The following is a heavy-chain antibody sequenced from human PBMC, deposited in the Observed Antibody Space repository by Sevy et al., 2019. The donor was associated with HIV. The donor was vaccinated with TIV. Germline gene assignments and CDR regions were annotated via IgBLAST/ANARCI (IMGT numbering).Heavy chain of an antibody. V-gene: IGHV4-39*01. D-gene: IGHD2-21*02. J-gene: IGHJ3*02. Sequence: SETLSLTCTVSGGSISRSSYYWGWIRQPPGKGLEWIGSIYYSGSTYYNPSLKSRVTISVDTSKNQFSLKLGSVTAADTAVYYCAREDIVVVTATPWDAFDIWGQGTMVTVSS. CDR1: GGSISRSSYY. CDR3: AREDIVVVTATPWDAFDI. CDR2: IYYSGST.